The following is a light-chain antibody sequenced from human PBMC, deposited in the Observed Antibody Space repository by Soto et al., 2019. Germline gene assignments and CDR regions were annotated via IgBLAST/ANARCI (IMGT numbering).Light chain of an antibody. Sequence: QSVLTQPPSASATPGQRVAISCSGSSSNIGSHTVNWYHQLPGTAPKLLIYSNDQRPSGVPDRFSDSKSGTSASLAISGPRSEDEADYYCAAWDDSLSAYVFGTGTKLTVL. CDR3: AAWDDSLSAYV. CDR2: SND. CDR1: SSNIGSHT. V-gene: IGLV1-44*01. J-gene: IGLJ1*01.